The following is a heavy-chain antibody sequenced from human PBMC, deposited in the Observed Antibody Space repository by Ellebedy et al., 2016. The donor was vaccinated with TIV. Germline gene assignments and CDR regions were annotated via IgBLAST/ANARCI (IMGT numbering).Heavy chain of an antibody. Sequence: SETLSLTXTVSGGSISSSSYYWGWIRQPPGKGLEWIGSIYYSGSTYYNPSLKSRVTISVDTSKNQFSLKLSSVTAADTAVYYCARSLPVATVTTTKQLKHYYYYGMDVWGQGTTVTVSS. CDR3: ARSLPVATVTTTKQLKHYYYYGMDV. J-gene: IGHJ6*02. CDR2: IYYSGST. V-gene: IGHV4-39*07. D-gene: IGHD4-17*01. CDR1: GGSISSSSYY.